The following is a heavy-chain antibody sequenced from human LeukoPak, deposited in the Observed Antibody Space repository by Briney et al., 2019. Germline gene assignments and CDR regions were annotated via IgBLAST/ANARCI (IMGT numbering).Heavy chain of an antibody. CDR2: MMYSGNT. Sequence: SETLSLTCTVPGDSLSSGSYYWGWIRQPPGKGLEWIGNMMYSGNTYHNPSLKSRVFMSVDRSKNQFSLELNSVTAADTAVYYCARLPLLDHSGYYSIWGQGTLVTVSS. CDR1: GDSLSSGSYY. J-gene: IGHJ4*02. CDR3: ARLPLLDHSGYYSI. D-gene: IGHD3-22*01. V-gene: IGHV4-39*01.